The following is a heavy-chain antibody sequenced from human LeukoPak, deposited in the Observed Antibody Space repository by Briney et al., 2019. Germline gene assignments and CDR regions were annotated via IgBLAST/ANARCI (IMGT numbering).Heavy chain of an antibody. J-gene: IGHJ4*02. CDR1: GFTFSSYG. D-gene: IGHD2-21*02. CDR2: ISYDGSNK. Sequence: GRSLRLSCAASGFTFSSYGMHWVRQAPGKGLEWVAVISYDGSNKYYADSVKGRFTISRGNSKNTLYLQMNSLRAEDTAVYYCAKDRGAYCGGDCYSGFDYWGQGTLVTVSS. CDR3: AKDRGAYCGGDCYSGFDY. V-gene: IGHV3-30*18.